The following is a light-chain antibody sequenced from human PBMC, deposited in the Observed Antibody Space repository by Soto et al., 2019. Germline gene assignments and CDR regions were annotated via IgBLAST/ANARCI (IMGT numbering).Light chain of an antibody. Sequence: SYELTQPPSVSVAPGQTARITCGGNNIGSKSVHWYQQKPGQAPVLVVYDDSDRPPGIPERFSGSNSGTTATLTVGRVEAGDEADYYCQVWDDISDHLFGGGTKLTVL. V-gene: IGLV3-21*02. CDR2: DDS. J-gene: IGLJ2*01. CDR1: NIGSKS. CDR3: QVWDDISDHL.